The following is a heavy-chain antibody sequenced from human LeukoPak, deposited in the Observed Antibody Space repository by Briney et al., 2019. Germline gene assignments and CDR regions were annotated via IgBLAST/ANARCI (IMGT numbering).Heavy chain of an antibody. J-gene: IGHJ4*02. V-gene: IGHV3-21*01. CDR2: ISRNSTYI. Sequence: PGGSLRLSCAASGFTFSDYIMNWVRQAPGKGLEWVASISRNSTYIHYADSVKGRFTISRDNARNSLFLQMNSLRAEDTAIYYCARDEGYYFDSWGQGTQVTVCS. CDR1: GFTFSDYI. CDR3: ARDEGYYFDS.